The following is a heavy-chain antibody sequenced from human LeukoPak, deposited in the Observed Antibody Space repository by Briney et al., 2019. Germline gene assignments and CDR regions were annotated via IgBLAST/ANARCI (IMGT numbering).Heavy chain of an antibody. Sequence: GESLKISCQGSGYSFTSYWIGWVRQMPGKGLEWMGIIYPGDSDTRYSPSFQGQVTISADKSISTAYLQWSSLKASDTAMYYCARRGYYDSSGYYYDYWGQGTLVTVSS. J-gene: IGHJ4*02. CDR2: IYPGDSDT. CDR1: GYSFTSYW. D-gene: IGHD3-22*01. V-gene: IGHV5-51*01. CDR3: ARRGYYDSSGYYYDY.